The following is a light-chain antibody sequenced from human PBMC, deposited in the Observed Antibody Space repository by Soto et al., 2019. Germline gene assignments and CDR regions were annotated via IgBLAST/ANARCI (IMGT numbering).Light chain of an antibody. Sequence: DIVLTQSPATLSLSPGERATLSCRASQSVSSYLAWYQQKPGQAPRLLIYDASNRATGIPARFSGSGSGTDFTLTISSLEPEDFAGDYCQQRSNWPPLTFGGGTKVEIK. CDR3: QQRSNWPPLT. V-gene: IGKV3-11*01. J-gene: IGKJ4*01. CDR1: QSVSSY. CDR2: DAS.